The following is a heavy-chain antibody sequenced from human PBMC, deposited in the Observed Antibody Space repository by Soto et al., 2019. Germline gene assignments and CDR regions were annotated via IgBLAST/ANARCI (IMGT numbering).Heavy chain of an antibody. CDR1: GYSFTSYW. D-gene: IGHD3-3*01. Sequence: SLKISCKGSGYSFTSYWISWVRQMPGKGLEWMGRIDPSDSYTNYSPSFQGHVTISADKSISTAYLQWSSLKASDTAMYYCARHEGYDFWSGYLAYYYYGMDVWGQGTTVTV. CDR2: IDPSDSYT. V-gene: IGHV5-10-1*01. CDR3: ARHEGYDFWSGYLAYYYYGMDV. J-gene: IGHJ6*02.